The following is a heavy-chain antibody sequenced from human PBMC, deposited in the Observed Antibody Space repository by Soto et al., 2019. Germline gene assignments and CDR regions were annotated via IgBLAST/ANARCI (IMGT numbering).Heavy chain of an antibody. J-gene: IGHJ6*02. Sequence: QVQLVQSGAEVKKTGASVKVSCKASGYTFTSYYMHWVRQAPGQGLEWMGIINPSGGSTSYAQKFQGRVTMTSDTATSTVYMELSSLRSEDTAVYYCARGPSMVRGVSLGPYYGMDVWGQGTTVTVSS. CDR2: INPSGGST. CDR1: GYTFTSYY. CDR3: ARGPSMVRGVSLGPYYGMDV. V-gene: IGHV1-46*01. D-gene: IGHD3-10*01.